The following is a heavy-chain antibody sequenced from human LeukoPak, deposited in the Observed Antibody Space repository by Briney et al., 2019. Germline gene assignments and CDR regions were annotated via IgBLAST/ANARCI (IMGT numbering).Heavy chain of an antibody. Sequence: SGGSLRLSCAASGFTFSSYAMSWVRQAPGKGLEWVSAISGSGGSTYYADSVKGRFTISRDNSKNTLYLQMNSLRAEDTAVYYCAKVPDYDILTSSFDYWGQGTLVTVSS. CDR3: AKVPDYDILTSSFDY. CDR1: GFTFSSYA. V-gene: IGHV3-23*01. D-gene: IGHD3-9*01. CDR2: ISGSGGST. J-gene: IGHJ4*02.